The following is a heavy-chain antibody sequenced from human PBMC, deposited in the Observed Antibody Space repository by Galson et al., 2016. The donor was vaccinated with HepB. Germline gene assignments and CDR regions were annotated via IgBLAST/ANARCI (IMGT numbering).Heavy chain of an antibody. D-gene: IGHD3-3*01. CDR2: INPNSGGT. CDR1: GYTFTGYY. J-gene: IGHJ4*02. Sequence: SVKVSCKASGYTFTGYYMHWVRQAPGQGLEWMGWINPNSGGTNYAQKFQGWVTMTRDTSISTAYMELSRLRSDDTAVDYCARGDYDFWSGSMYYFDYEGQGTLVTVSS. V-gene: IGHV1-2*04. CDR3: ARGDYDFWSGSMYYFDY.